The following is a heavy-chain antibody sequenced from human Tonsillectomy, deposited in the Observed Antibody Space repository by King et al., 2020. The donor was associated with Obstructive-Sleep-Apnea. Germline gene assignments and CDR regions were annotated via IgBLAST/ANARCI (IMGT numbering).Heavy chain of an antibody. V-gene: IGHV3-30-3*01. CDR1: GFTFSSYA. CDR3: ARDGGSYCSGGSCYGVDY. Sequence: VQLVESGGGVVQPGRSLRLSCAASGFTFSSYAMHWVRQAPGKGLEWVAGISYDGSNKYYADSVKGRFTISRDNSKNTLYLQMNSLRAEDTAVYYCARDGGSYCSGGSCYGVDYWGQGTLVTVSS. CDR2: ISYDGSNK. J-gene: IGHJ4*02. D-gene: IGHD2-15*01.